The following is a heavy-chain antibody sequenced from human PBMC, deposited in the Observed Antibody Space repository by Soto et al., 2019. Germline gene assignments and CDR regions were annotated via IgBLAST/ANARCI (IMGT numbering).Heavy chain of an antibody. D-gene: IGHD6-13*01. CDR3: ARARSSSPHYLDY. CDR1: GGSISSSNW. Sequence: QVQLQESGPGLVKPSGTLSLTCAVSGGSISSSNWWSWVRQPPGKGLEWIGEIYHSGSTNYNPTLKSRGTISVDKSKNQCSLRLSSVTAADTAVYYCARARSSSPHYLDYWGQGTLVTVSS. V-gene: IGHV4-4*02. J-gene: IGHJ4*02. CDR2: IYHSGST.